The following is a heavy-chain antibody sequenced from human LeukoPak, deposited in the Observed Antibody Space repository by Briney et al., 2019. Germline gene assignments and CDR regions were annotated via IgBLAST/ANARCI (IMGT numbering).Heavy chain of an antibody. CDR2: INPNSGGT. CDR1: GYTFTGYY. Sequence: ASVKVSCKASGYTFTGYYMHWVRQAPGQGLEWMGWINPNSGGTNYAQKFQGRVTMTRDTSISTAYMELSRLRSEDTAVYYCARDWSKIVFNNWFDPWGQGTLVTVSS. V-gene: IGHV1-2*02. CDR3: ARDWSKIVFNNWFDP. J-gene: IGHJ5*02. D-gene: IGHD3-22*01.